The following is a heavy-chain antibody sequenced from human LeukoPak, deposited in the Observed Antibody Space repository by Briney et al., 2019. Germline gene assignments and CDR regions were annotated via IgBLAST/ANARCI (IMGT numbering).Heavy chain of an antibody. J-gene: IGHJ4*02. Sequence: GGSLRLSCAPSGFTFSGNYMSWIRQAPGKGLEWLSYISSDSSHTNYADSVKGRFTISRDNAENSLYLQMNSLRAEDTAVYYCARIVPGGASFDNWGQGTLVTVSS. CDR1: GFTFSGNY. V-gene: IGHV3-11*03. CDR2: ISSDSSHT. D-gene: IGHD2-8*02. CDR3: ARIVPGGASFDN.